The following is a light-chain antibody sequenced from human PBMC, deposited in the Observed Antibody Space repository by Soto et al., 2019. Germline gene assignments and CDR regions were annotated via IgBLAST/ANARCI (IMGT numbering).Light chain of an antibody. J-gene: IGLJ2*01. CDR1: NLGGKY. CDR2: DDT. CDR3: QARDNRVV. Sequence: SYELTQPPSVSVSPGQTATMTCSGDNLGGKYVCWYQQKPGQSPVLVIYDDTKRPSGIPERFSGSTSGNTATLTISGTQAMDEADYYCQARDNRVVFRGGTTLPVL. V-gene: IGLV3-1*01.